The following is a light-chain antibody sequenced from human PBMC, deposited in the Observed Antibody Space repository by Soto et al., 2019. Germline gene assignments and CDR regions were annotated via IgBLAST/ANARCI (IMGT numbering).Light chain of an antibody. Sequence: EIVLTQSPGTLSLSPGERATLSCRASQSASSSYLAWYQQKPGQAPRLLIYGASSRATGIPDRFSGSGSGKDFTLIISRLEPEDFEVYSCQQYSSSPGTFGQGTKVEIK. CDR1: QSASSSY. J-gene: IGKJ1*01. CDR3: QQYSSSPGT. V-gene: IGKV3-20*01. CDR2: GAS.